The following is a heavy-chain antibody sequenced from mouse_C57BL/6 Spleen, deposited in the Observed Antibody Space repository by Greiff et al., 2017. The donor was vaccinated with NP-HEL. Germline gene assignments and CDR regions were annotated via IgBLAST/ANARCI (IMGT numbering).Heavy chain of an antibody. CDR3: ARGDYYGSSYDWFAY. CDR1: GHTFTDYY. CDR2: IGPGSGST. D-gene: IGHD1-1*01. Sequence: QVQLKQSGAELVKPGASVKISCKASGHTFTDYYINWVKQRPGQGLEWIGKIGPGSGSTYYNEKFKGEATLTADKSSSTAYMQLSSLTSEDSAVYFCARGDYYGSSYDWFAYWGQGTLVTVSA. J-gene: IGHJ3*01. V-gene: IGHV1-77*01.